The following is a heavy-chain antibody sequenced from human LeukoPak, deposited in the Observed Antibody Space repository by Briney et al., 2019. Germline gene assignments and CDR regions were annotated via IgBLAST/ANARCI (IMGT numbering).Heavy chain of an antibody. CDR1: GFTFSSYA. Sequence: QSGGSLRLSCAASGFTFSSYAMSWVRQAPGKGLEWVSAISGSGGSTYYADSVKGRFTISRDNSKNTLYLPMNSLRAEDTAVYYCAKKMTTVITFDYWGQGTLVTVSS. CDR2: ISGSGGST. V-gene: IGHV3-23*01. D-gene: IGHD4-17*01. CDR3: AKKMTTVITFDY. J-gene: IGHJ4*02.